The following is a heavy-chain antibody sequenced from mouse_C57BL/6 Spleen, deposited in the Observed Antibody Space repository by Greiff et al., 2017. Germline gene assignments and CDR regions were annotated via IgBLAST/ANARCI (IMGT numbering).Heavy chain of an antibody. V-gene: IGHV1-85*01. CDR2: IYPRDGST. Sequence: QVQLKESGPELVKPGASVKLSCKASGYTFTSYDINWVKQRPGQGLEWIGWIYPRDGSTKYNEKFKGKATLTVDTSSSTAYMELHSLTSGDSAVYFCASRFDYWGQGTTLTVSS. CDR3: ASRFDY. J-gene: IGHJ2*01. CDR1: GYTFTSYD.